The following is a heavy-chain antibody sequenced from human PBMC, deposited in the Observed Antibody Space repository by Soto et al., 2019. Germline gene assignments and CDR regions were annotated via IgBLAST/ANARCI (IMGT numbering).Heavy chain of an antibody. Sequence: SVKVSCKASGGTFSSYAISWVRQAPGQGLEWMGGIIPIFGTANYAQKFQGRVMITADESTSTAYMELSSLRSEDTAVYYCARDRGLGYCSSTSCPPAYYYYGMDVWGQGTTVTVSS. CDR2: IIPIFGTA. CDR1: GGTFSSYA. CDR3: ARDRGLGYCSSTSCPPAYYYYGMDV. V-gene: IGHV1-69*13. J-gene: IGHJ6*02. D-gene: IGHD2-2*01.